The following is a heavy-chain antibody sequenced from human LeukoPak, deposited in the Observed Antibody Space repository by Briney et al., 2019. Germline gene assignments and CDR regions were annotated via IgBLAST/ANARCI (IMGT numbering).Heavy chain of an antibody. CDR3: ANQRLDSSGWYLHY. V-gene: IGHV3-23*01. CDR2: ISGSGGST. D-gene: IGHD3-22*01. Sequence: GGSLRLSCAASGFTFSSYAMSWVRQAPGKGLEWVSAISGSGGSTYYADSVKGRFTISRDNSKNTQCLQMNSLRVEDTAVYYCANQRLDSSGWYLHYWGQGTLVTVSS. J-gene: IGHJ4*02. CDR1: GFTFSSYA.